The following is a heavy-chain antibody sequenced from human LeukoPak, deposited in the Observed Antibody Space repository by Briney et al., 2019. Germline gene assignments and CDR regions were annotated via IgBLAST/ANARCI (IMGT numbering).Heavy chain of an antibody. D-gene: IGHD5-12*01. CDR2: INSDGSST. Sequence: GGSLRLSCAASGFTFSSYWMHWVRQAPGKGLVWVSRINSDGSSTSYADSVKGRFTISRDNAKNTLYLQMNSLRAEDTAVYYCARGYSGYIDAFDIWGQGTMVTVSS. CDR1: GFTFSSYW. V-gene: IGHV3-74*01. J-gene: IGHJ3*02. CDR3: ARGYSGYIDAFDI.